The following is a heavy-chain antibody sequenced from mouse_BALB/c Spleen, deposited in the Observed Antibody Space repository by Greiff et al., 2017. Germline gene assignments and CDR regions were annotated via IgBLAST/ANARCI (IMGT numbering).Heavy chain of an antibody. D-gene: IGHD1-1*01. CDR2: ISDGGSYT. V-gene: IGHV5-4*02. CDR1: GFTFSDYY. J-gene: IGHJ4*01. Sequence: EVHLVESGGGLVKPGGSLKLSCAASGFTFSDYYMYWVRQTPEKRLEWVATISDGGSYTYYPDSVKGRFTISRDNAKNNLYLQMSSLKSEDTAMYYCARDHTYYYGRGYAMDYWGQGTSVTVSS. CDR3: ARDHTYYYGRGYAMDY.